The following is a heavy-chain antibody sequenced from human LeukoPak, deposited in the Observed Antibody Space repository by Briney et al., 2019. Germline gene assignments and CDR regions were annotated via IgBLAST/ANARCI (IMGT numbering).Heavy chain of an antibody. CDR1: GFTFSRHG. V-gene: IGHV3-30*18. CDR2: ISNDGSRK. Sequence: GGSLRLSCAPSGFTFSRHGMHWVRQAPGKGLEWVAIISNDGSRKYYAHSVEGRFTISRDNSKNTLYLQLNSLRAEDTAVYYCVKNSGWYCLDYWGQGITVIVSS. D-gene: IGHD6-13*01. CDR3: VKNSGWYCLDY. J-gene: IGHJ4*02.